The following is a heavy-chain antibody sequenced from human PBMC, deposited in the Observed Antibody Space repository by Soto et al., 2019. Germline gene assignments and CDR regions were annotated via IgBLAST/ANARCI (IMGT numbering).Heavy chain of an antibody. V-gene: IGHV4-34*01. CDR1: GGSFSGYY. D-gene: IGHD3-16*02. J-gene: IGHJ4*02. Sequence: PSETLSLTCAVYGGSFSGYYWSWIRQPPGKGLEWIGEINHSGSTNYNPSLKSRVTISVDTSKNQFSLKLSSVTAADTAVYYCARERLGELSPFDYWGQGTLVTVSS. CDR3: ARERLGELSPFDY. CDR2: INHSGST.